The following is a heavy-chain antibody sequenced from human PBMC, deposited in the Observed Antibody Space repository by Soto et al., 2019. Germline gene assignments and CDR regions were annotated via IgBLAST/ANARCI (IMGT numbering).Heavy chain of an antibody. CDR3: VRTSLVVAAATREDY. CDR1: GFTLSSYW. CDR2: INSDGSST. D-gene: IGHD2-15*01. V-gene: IGHV3-74*01. J-gene: IGHJ4*02. Sequence: EVQLVESGGGLVQPGGSLRLSCAASGFTLSSYWMHWVRQAPGKGLVWVSRINSDGSSTSYADSVKGRFTISRENAKNTLYLKMNSLRAEDTAVYYCVRTSLVVAAATREDYWGQGTLVTVSS.